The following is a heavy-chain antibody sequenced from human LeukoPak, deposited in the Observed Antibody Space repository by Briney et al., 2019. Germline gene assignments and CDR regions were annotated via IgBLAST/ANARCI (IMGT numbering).Heavy chain of an antibody. V-gene: IGHV3-43*01. CDR3: ARVRLRAFDI. J-gene: IGHJ3*02. CDR2: ISWDGGST. Sequence: GGSLRLSCAASGFTFDDYTMHWVRQAPGKGLEWVSLISWDGGSTYYADSVKGRFTISRDNAKNSLYLQMNSLRAEDTAVYYCARVRLRAFDIWGQGTMVTVSS. CDR1: GFTFDDYT.